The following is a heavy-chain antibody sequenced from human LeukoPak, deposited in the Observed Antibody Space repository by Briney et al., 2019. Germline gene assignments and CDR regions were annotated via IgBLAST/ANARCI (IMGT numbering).Heavy chain of an antibody. V-gene: IGHV4-4*02. CDR2: IYHSGST. CDR3: ARDKDSGGYHRAPLSY. J-gene: IGHJ4*02. Sequence: SGTLSLTCAVPGGSISTTNWWSWVRRPPGKGLEWIGEIYHSGSTNYNPSLKSRFTISVDKSRNQFSLKLNSVTAADTAVYYCARDKDSGGYHRAPLSYWGQGILVTVSS. D-gene: IGHD3-22*01. CDR1: GGSISTTNW.